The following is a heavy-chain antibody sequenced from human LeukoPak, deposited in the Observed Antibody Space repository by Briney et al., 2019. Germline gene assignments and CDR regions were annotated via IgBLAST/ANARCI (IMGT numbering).Heavy chain of an antibody. V-gene: IGHV4-4*02. CDR1: GGSISSSNW. CDR2: IYHSGST. J-gene: IGHJ5*02. Sequence: PSETLSLTCAVSGGSISSSNWWSWVRQPPGKGLEWIGQIYHSGSTNYNPSLKSRVTISVDKSKNQFSLKLRSVTAADTAVYYCARGGSTGTNLNWVDPWGQGTLVTVSS. CDR3: ARGGSTGTNLNWVDP. D-gene: IGHD1-1*01.